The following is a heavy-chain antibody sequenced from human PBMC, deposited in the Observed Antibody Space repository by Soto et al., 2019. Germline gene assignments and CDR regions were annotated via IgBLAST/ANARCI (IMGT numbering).Heavy chain of an antibody. D-gene: IGHD3-16*01. Sequence: QVQLQQWGAGLLKPSETLSLTCAVYGGSFSGYYWSWIRQPPGKGLEWIGEINHSGSTNYNPSLKSRVTISVDTSKNQFSLKLSSVTAADTAVYYCAGLFSFDYWGQGTLVTVSS. V-gene: IGHV4-34*01. CDR1: GGSFSGYY. J-gene: IGHJ4*02. CDR3: AGLFSFDY. CDR2: INHSGST.